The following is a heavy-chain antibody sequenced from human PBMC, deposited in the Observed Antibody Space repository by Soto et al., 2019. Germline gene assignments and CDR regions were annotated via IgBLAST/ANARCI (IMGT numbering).Heavy chain of an antibody. Sequence: PSETLSLTCTVDSISTYYWNWIRQPPGKGLEWIGYIYYLGRTNYNPSLRSRVSMSIDTSKNQFSLKLSSVTAADTAVYYCARDSYGYSFDYWGQGTLVTVSS. CDR3: ARDSYGYSFDY. J-gene: IGHJ4*02. D-gene: IGHD5-18*01. CDR1: DSISTYY. V-gene: IGHV4-59*12. CDR2: IYYLGRT.